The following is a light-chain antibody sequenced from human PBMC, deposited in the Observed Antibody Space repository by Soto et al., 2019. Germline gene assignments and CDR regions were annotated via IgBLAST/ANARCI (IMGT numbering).Light chain of an antibody. V-gene: IGLV2-11*01. CDR2: DVS. CDR1: SSDVGGYNY. Sequence: QSVLTQPRSVSGSPGQSVTISCTGSSSDVGGYNYVSWYQQHPGKAPKLMIYDVSKRPSGVPDRFSGSKSGNTASLTISGLQAGDEADYYCCSYAGSYSYVFGTGTKLTVL. J-gene: IGLJ1*01. CDR3: CSYAGSYSYV.